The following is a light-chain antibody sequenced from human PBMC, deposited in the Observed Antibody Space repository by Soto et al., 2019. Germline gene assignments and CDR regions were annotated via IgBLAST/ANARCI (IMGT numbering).Light chain of an antibody. J-gene: IGLJ2*01. V-gene: IGLV1-40*01. Sequence: QLVLTQPPSVAGAPGQRVTISCTGGSSNIGAGYDVHWYQQLPGTAPKLLIYSNNNRPSGVPDRFSGSKSGTSASLAITGLQAEDEADYYCQSYDNSLSGHVVFGGGTKLTVL. CDR2: SNN. CDR1: SSNIGAGYD. CDR3: QSYDNSLSGHVV.